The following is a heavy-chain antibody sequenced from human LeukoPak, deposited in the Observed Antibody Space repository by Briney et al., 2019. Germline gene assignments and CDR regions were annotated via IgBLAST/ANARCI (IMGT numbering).Heavy chain of an antibody. J-gene: IGHJ4*02. D-gene: IGHD3-9*01. CDR1: GFTFSSYG. CDR3: ARGLRYFDWLLNY. CDR2: MSYEGNNI. Sequence: GRSLRLSCAASGFTFSSYGMHWVRQAPGKGLEWVAIMSYEGNNIFHANSVKGRFTISRDNSKNTVYLQMNTLGAEDTAVYYCARGLRYFDWLLNYWGQGTLVTVSS. V-gene: IGHV3-33*05.